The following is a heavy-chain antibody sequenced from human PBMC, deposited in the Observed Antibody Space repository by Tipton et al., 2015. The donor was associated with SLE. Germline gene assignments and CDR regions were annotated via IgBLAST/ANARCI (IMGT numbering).Heavy chain of an antibody. J-gene: IGHJ3*02. D-gene: IGHD6-19*01. CDR3: ARDRGSGIAVAGDAFDI. Sequence: SLRLSCAASGFTFSSYSMNWVRQAPGKGLEWVSSISSSSSYIYYADSVKGRFTISRDNAKNSLYLQMNSLRAEDTAEYYCARDRGSGIAVAGDAFDIWGEGTMLTVSS. V-gene: IGHV3-21*01. CDR1: GFTFSSYS. CDR2: ISSSSSYI.